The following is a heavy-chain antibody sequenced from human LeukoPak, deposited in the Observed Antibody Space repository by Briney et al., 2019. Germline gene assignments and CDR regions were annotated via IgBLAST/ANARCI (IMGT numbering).Heavy chain of an antibody. Sequence: GGSLRLSCAASGFTFSNAWMSWVRQAPGKGLEWVGRIKSKTDGGTTDYAAPVKGRFTISRDNSKNTVYLQMNSLRAEDTALYYCASPSSGQSFDIWGQGTIVTVSS. CDR2: IKSKTDGGTT. CDR1: GFTFSNAW. D-gene: IGHD6-19*01. CDR3: ASPSSGQSFDI. J-gene: IGHJ3*02. V-gene: IGHV3-15*01.